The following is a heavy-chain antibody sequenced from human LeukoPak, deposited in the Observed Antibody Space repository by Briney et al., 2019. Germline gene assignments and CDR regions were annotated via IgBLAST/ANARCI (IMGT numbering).Heavy chain of an antibody. D-gene: IGHD2-2*01. CDR3: ATSCSSTSCYGRDV. Sequence: GGSLRLSCAASGFTFDDYGMSWVRQAPGKGLEWVSGINWNGGSTGYADSVKGRFTISRDNAKNSLYLQMNSLRAEDTALYHCATSCSSTSCYGRDVWGKGTTVTVSS. CDR2: INWNGGST. V-gene: IGHV3-20*01. CDR1: GFTFDDYG. J-gene: IGHJ6*04.